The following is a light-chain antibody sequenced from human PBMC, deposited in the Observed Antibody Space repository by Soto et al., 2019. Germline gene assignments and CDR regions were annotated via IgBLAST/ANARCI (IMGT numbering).Light chain of an antibody. V-gene: IGLV1-51*01. CDR3: GAWDRSLSAYV. CDR1: SSNIGNDY. J-gene: IGLJ1*01. CDR2: DNN. Sequence: QSVLTQPPSVSAAPGQTVTISCSGSSSNIGNDYVSWYQQFPGTAPKLLVYDNNKRPSGIPDRFSASRSGTSATLGITGLQTGDEADYYSGAWDRSLSAYVFGTATKLTVL.